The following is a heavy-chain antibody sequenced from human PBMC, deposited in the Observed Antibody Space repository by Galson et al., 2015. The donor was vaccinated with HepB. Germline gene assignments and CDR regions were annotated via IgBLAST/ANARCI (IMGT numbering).Heavy chain of an antibody. CDR1: GYTFRNFL. CDR2: ISVYNGDT. CDR3: AREGYGGIDAFDI. D-gene: IGHD4-23*01. V-gene: IGHV1-18*04. Sequence: SVKVSCKASGYTFRNFLINWVRQAPGQGLEWMGRISVYNGDTSFAQNLQVRVTLTTDTSSNTAYMELRSLRPDDTALYYCAREGYGGIDAFDIWGQGTMVIVSS. J-gene: IGHJ3*02.